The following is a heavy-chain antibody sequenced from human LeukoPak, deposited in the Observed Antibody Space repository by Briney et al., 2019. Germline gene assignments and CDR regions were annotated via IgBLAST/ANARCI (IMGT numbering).Heavy chain of an antibody. V-gene: IGHV4-39*07. CDR3: AKEAYLVTAIDY. J-gene: IGHJ4*02. CDR2: IFYSGST. CDR1: GGSISSSNYY. D-gene: IGHD2-21*02. Sequence: PSETLSLTCIVSGGSISSSNYYWGWIRQPPGKGLEWIGSIFYSGSTYYSPSLRSRVTISLDTSRNQFSLKLNSVTAADTAVYYCAKEAYLVTAIDYWGQGTLVTVSS.